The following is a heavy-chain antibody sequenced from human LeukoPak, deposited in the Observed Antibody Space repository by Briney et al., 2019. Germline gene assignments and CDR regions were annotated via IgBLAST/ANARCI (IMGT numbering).Heavy chain of an antibody. J-gene: IGHJ2*01. CDR2: INHSGST. CDR3: ARGRIAAARYFDL. V-gene: IGHV4-34*01. D-gene: IGHD6-13*01. Sequence: SETLSLTCAVYGGSFSGYYWSWIRQPPGKGLEWIGEINHSGSTNYNPSLKSRVTISVDTSKNQFSLKLSSVTAADTAVYYCARGRIAAARYFDLWGRGTPVTVSS. CDR1: GGSFSGYY.